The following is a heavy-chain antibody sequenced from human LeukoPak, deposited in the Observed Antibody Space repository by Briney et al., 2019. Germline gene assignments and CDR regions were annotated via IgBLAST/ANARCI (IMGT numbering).Heavy chain of an antibody. CDR3: ARDGGLGFLAAFDI. Sequence: PGGSLRLSCAASGFTFSSYSMNWVRQAPGKGLEWISYISGSGSVSYYEDSVKGRFTISRDNAKNSLYLQMNSLRDEDTALYYCARDGGLGFLAAFDIWGQGTMVTVSS. V-gene: IGHV3-48*02. CDR1: GFTFSSYS. J-gene: IGHJ3*02. CDR2: ISGSGSVS.